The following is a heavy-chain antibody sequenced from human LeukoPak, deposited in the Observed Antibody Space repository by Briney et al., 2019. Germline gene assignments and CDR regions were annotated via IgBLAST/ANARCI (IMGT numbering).Heavy chain of an antibody. CDR3: ARGIWSATRVDCYLDN. V-gene: IGHV1-3*01. CDR1: GYTFSGYA. Sequence: GASVKVSCKASGYTFSGYAVHWVRQAPGQRFEWMGWINAGNGHTKYSQNFQGRVTITRDSSANIVYMELSSLTSEDTAVYYCARGIWSATRVDCYLDNWGQGTLVTVSS. D-gene: IGHD3/OR15-3a*01. CDR2: INAGNGHT. J-gene: IGHJ4*02.